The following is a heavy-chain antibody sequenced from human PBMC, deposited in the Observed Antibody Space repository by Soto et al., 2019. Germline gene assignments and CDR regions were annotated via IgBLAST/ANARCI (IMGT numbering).Heavy chain of an antibody. Sequence: QVQLVQSGAKVKEPGASVKVSCKASGYTFTTYDISWVRQATGQGLEWMGWMNPYSGNTGFAQKFQGRVTVTRNTSISTVYMELSGLRPDDTAVYYCARRKERSGPHYFDYWGQGTLVTVSS. D-gene: IGHD6-25*01. V-gene: IGHV1-8*01. J-gene: IGHJ4*02. CDR1: GYTFTTYD. CDR2: MNPYSGNT. CDR3: ARRKERSGPHYFDY.